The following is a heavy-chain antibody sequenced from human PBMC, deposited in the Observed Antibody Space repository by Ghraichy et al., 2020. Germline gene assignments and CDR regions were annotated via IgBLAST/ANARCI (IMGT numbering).Heavy chain of an antibody. Sequence: GESLNISCAASGFPFSSYAMSWVRQAPGEGLEWVSTISGSGGSTYYADSVKGRFTISRDNSKNTLYLQMNSLRAEDTAVYYCARTKYDDFWGGYVGNGMDAWGQGTTLIVSS. CDR3: ARTKYDDFWGGYVGNGMDA. CDR1: GFPFSSYA. V-gene: IGHV3-23*01. D-gene: IGHD3-3*01. J-gene: IGHJ6*02. CDR2: ISGSGGST.